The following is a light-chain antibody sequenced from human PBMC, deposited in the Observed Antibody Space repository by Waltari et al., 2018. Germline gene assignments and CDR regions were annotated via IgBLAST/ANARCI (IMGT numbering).Light chain of an antibody. V-gene: IGKV3-20*01. CDR2: DTS. Sequence: VLTQSPGTLSLSPGEGATLSCRASQSVGKYLAWYQQKPGQAPRLLIYDTSTRATGIPDRFSGSGSGTDFSRTISRLEPEDFAVYYCQKYVSLPATFGQGTKVQAK. J-gene: IGKJ1*01. CDR1: QSVGKY. CDR3: QKYVSLPAT.